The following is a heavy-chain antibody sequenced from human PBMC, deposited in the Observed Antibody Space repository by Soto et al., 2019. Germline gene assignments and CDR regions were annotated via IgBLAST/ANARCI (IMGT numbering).Heavy chain of an antibody. J-gene: IGHJ1*01. CDR1: GFTFRDYG. CDR3: ARDLVGATTEYFQH. D-gene: IGHD1-26*01. CDR2: IYSGGGT. Sequence: GGSLRLSCAASGFTFRDYGMHWVRQAPGKGLEWVSVIYSGGGTYYADSVKGRFTISRDNSKNTLYLQMNSLRAEDTAVYYCARDLVGATTEYFQHWGQGTLVTVSS. V-gene: IGHV3-66*01.